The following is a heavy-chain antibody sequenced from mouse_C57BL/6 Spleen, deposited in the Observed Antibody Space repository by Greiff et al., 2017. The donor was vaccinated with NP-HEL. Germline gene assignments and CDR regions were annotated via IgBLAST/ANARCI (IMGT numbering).Heavy chain of an antibody. D-gene: IGHD1-1*01. V-gene: IGHV10-3*01. CDR3: VRDHYYGSSYGYFDV. CDR1: GFTFNTYA. J-gene: IGHJ1*03. Sequence: EVMLVESGGGLVQPKGSLKLSCAASGFTFNTYAMHWVRQAPGKGLEWVARIRSKSSNDATYYADSVKDRFTISRDDSQSMLYLQMNNLKTEDTAMYYCVRDHYYGSSYGYFDVWGTGTTVTVSS. CDR2: IRSKSSNDAT.